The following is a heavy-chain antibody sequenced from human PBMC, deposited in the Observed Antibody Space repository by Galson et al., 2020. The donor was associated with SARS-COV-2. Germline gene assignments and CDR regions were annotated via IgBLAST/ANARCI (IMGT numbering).Heavy chain of an antibody. CDR1: RGSIRRHY. V-gene: IGHV4-59*11. CDR2: IHYSGST. D-gene: IGHD3-22*01. Sequence: SHTLSLSCTLSRGSIRRHYWSLIRQPPRNGLRRMGDIHYSGSTNYNPSLKSRVTISADTSKNQYSLKLISVTAADTAVYYCARADYDSSGYYGGYFDLWGRGTLVTVSS. CDR3: ARADYDSSGYYGGYFDL. J-gene: IGHJ2*01.